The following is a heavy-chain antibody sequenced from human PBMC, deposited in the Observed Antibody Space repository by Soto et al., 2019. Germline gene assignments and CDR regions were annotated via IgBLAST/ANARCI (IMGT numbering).Heavy chain of an antibody. CDR1: GGTFSSYA. D-gene: IGHD3-3*01. CDR3: ARDYLEWLSLSYGMDV. V-gene: IGHV1-69*13. Sequence: SVKVSCKASGGTFSSYAISCVLQSPVQGLEWMGGIIPIFGTANYAQKFQGRVTITADESTSTAYMELSSLRSEDTAVYYCARDYLEWLSLSYGMDVWGQGTTVTVSS. CDR2: IIPIFGTA. J-gene: IGHJ6*02.